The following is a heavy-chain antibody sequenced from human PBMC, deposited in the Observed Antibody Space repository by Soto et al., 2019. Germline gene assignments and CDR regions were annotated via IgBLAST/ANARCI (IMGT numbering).Heavy chain of an antibody. CDR3: ARDSYGGYSGSLGY. CDR1: GFTFSDYY. D-gene: IGHD5-12*01. Sequence: QVQLVESGGGLVKSGGSLRLSCAASGFTFSDYYMSWIRQAPGMGLEWVSYMSSSGTTRYYADSVKGRFTISRENAKNALYLQMNSLRAEDTAVYYCARDSYGGYSGSLGYWGQGTLVTVSS. J-gene: IGHJ4*02. V-gene: IGHV3-11*01. CDR2: MSSSGTTR.